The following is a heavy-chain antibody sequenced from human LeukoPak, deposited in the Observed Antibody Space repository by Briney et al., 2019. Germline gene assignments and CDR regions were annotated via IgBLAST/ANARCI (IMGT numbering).Heavy chain of an antibody. CDR1: GGSISSYY. D-gene: IGHD3-22*01. Sequence: PSETLSLTCTVSGGSISSYYWSWIRQPPGKGLEWIGYIYYSGSTNYSPSLKSRVTISVDTSKNQFSLKLSSVTAADTAVYYCARARYDSSGYRFDYWGQGTLVTVSS. CDR2: IYYSGST. V-gene: IGHV4-59*01. CDR3: ARARYDSSGYRFDY. J-gene: IGHJ4*02.